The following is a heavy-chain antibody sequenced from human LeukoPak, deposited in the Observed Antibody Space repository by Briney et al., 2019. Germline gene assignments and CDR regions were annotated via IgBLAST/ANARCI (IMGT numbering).Heavy chain of an antibody. CDR2: ISSSSSYI. Sequence: PGGSLRLSCAASGFTFSSYAMSWVRQAPGKGLEWVSSISSSSSYIYYADSVKGRFTISRDNAKNSLYLQMNSLRAEDTAVYYCARASSGHDSSGYYSDYWGQGTLVTVSS. CDR1: GFTFSSYA. V-gene: IGHV3-21*01. D-gene: IGHD3-22*01. J-gene: IGHJ4*02. CDR3: ARASSGHDSSGYYSDY.